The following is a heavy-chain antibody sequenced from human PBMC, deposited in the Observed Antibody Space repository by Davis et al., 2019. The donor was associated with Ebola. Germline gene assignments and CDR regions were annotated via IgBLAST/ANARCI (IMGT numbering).Heavy chain of an antibody. V-gene: IGHV4-59*11. D-gene: IGHD3-3*01. CDR2: IYYSGSA. Sequence: PSETLSLTCTVSGGSISSHYWSWIRQPPGKGLEWIGYIYYSGSANYNPSLKSRVTISVDTSKNQFSLKLSSVTAADTAVYYCAGGNPSYDIWSGYPAFDCWGQGTLVTVSS. CDR3: AGGNPSYDIWSGYPAFDC. J-gene: IGHJ4*02. CDR1: GGSISSHY.